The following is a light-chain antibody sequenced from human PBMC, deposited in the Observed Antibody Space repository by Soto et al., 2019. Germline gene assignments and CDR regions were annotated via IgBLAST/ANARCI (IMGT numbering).Light chain of an antibody. CDR3: QQYNSHLWT. Sequence: DIQMTQSPSTLSASVGDRVTITCRASQSISSWLAWYQQKAGKAPKLLIYKASSLESGVPSRFSGSGSGTEFTLTISSLQPDDFATYYCQQYNSHLWTFGQGTKVEIK. J-gene: IGKJ1*01. V-gene: IGKV1-5*03. CDR1: QSISSW. CDR2: KAS.